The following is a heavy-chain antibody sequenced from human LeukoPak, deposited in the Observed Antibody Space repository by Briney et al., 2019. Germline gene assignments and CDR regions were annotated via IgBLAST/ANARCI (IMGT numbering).Heavy chain of an antibody. CDR2: IYPGDSDT. Sequence: GESLKISCKGSGYSFTSYWIGWVRQMPGKGLEWMGIIYPGDSDTRYSPSFQGQVTISADKSISTAYLQWSSLKASDTAMYYCARPNVHGQLLCAFDMWGQGTMVTVSS. CDR3: ARPNVHGQLLCAFDM. CDR1: GYSFTSYW. V-gene: IGHV5-51*01. J-gene: IGHJ3*02. D-gene: IGHD2-2*01.